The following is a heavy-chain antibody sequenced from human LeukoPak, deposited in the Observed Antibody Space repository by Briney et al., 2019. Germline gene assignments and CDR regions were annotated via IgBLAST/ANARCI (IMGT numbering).Heavy chain of an antibody. D-gene: IGHD4-17*01. CDR2: INHSGST. J-gene: IGHJ3*02. CDR3: ARSKGLGYGDYGAFDI. CDR1: GGSSSGYY. V-gene: IGHV4-34*01. Sequence: SETLSLTCAVYGGSSSGYYWSWIRQPPGKGLEWIGEINHSGSTNYNPPLKSRVTISVDTSKNQFSLKLSSVTAADTAVYYCARSKGLGYGDYGAFDIWGQGTMVTVSS.